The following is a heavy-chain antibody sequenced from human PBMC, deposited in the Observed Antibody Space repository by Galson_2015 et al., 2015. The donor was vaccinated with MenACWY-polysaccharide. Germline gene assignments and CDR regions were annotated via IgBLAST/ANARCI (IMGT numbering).Heavy chain of an antibody. J-gene: IGHJ4*02. D-gene: IGHD3-16*01. V-gene: IGHV3-48*02. Sequence: SLRLSCAASGFTFRRYSMNWVRQTPGKGPEWVSYIRSGGNTIYYADSVKGRFTISRDDAKNALYLQMNSLRDEDTAVYYCARGLEYSFESWGQGTLVTVSS. CDR1: GFTFRRYS. CDR2: IRSGGNTI. CDR3: ARGLEYSFES.